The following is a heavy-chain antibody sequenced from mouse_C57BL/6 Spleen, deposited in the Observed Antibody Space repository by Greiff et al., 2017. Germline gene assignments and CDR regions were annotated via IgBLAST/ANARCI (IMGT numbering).Heavy chain of an antibody. V-gene: IGHV1-26*01. CDR1: GYTFTDYY. D-gene: IGHD2-4*01. J-gene: IGHJ2*01. CDR2: INPNNGGT. CDR3: ARGGGYDYDGY. Sequence: VQLQQSGPELVKPGASVKISCKASGYTFTDYYMNWVKQSHGKSLEWIGDINPNNGGTSYNQKFKGKATLTVDKSSSTAYMELRSLTSEDSAVYYCARGGGYDYDGYWGQGTTLTVSS.